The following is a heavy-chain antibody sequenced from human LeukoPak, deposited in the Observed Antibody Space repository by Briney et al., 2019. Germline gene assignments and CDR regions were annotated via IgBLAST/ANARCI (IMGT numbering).Heavy chain of an antibody. D-gene: IGHD3-10*01. CDR1: GYTFTGYY. V-gene: IGHV1-2*06. Sequence: APVKVSCKASGYTFTGYYMHWVRQAPGQGLEWMGRINPNSGGTNYAQKFQGRVTMTRDTSISTAYMELSRLRSDDTAVYYCATPRGADWYFDLWGRGTLVTVSS. CDR3: ATPRGADWYFDL. J-gene: IGHJ2*01. CDR2: INPNSGGT.